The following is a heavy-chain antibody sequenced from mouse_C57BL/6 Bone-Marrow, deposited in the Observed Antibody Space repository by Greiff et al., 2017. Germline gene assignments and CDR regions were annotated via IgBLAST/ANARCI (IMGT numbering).Heavy chain of an antibody. D-gene: IGHD1-1*01. CDR3: ASTTVGYWYFDV. CDR2: INPDSSTI. V-gene: IGHV4-1*01. Sequence: SASGIDFSRYWMSWVRRAPGKGLEWIGEINPDSSTINYAPSLKDKFIISRDNAKNTLYLQMSKVRSEDTALYYCASTTVGYWYFDVWGTGTTVTVSS. J-gene: IGHJ1*03. CDR1: GIDFSRYW.